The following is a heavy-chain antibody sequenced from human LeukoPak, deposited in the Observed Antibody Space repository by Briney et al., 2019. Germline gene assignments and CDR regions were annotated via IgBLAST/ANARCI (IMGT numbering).Heavy chain of an antibody. J-gene: IGHJ4*02. CDR1: GGTFSSYA. Sequence: SVKVPCKASGGTFSSYAISWVRQAPGQGLEWMGRIIPILGIANYAQKFQGRVTITADKSTSTAYMELSSLRSEDTAVYYCARGLTGYKYFDYWGQGTLVTVSS. CDR3: ARGLTGYKYFDY. V-gene: IGHV1-69*04. CDR2: IIPILGIA. D-gene: IGHD3-9*01.